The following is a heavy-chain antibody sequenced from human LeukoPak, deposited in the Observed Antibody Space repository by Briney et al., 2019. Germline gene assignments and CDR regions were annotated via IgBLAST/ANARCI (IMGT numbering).Heavy chain of an antibody. CDR2: FGVCNGNT. D-gene: IGHD1-26*01. CDR1: GYTFTSYG. Sequence: ASVKVSCKATGYTFTSYGISWVRQAPGEGLEWMGWFGVCNGNTNYAQKFQGRVTMTTDTSTSTAYMELRSLRSDDTAVYYCARDGGSYSGWLDPWGQGTLVTVSS. J-gene: IGHJ5*02. CDR3: ARDGGSYSGWLDP. V-gene: IGHV1-18*01.